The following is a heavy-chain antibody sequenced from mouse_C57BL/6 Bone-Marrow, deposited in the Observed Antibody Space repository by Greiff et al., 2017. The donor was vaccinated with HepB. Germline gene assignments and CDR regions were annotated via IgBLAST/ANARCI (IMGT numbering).Heavy chain of an antibody. V-gene: IGHV14-4*01. CDR1: GFNIKDDY. Sequence: EVQLQQSGAELVRPGASVKLSCTASGFNIKDDYMHWVKQRPEQGLEWIGWIDPENGDTEYASKFQGKATITADTSSNTAYLQLSSLTSEDTAVYYCTLYYGSSYAYFDVWGTGTTVTVSS. J-gene: IGHJ1*03. D-gene: IGHD1-1*01. CDR3: TLYYGSSYAYFDV. CDR2: IDPENGDT.